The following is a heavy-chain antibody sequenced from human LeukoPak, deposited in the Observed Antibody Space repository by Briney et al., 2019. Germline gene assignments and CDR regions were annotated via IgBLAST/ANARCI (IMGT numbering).Heavy chain of an antibody. CDR2: IYYSGST. V-gene: IGHV4-59*01. CDR1: GGSISSYY. CDR3: ARDQEEGFDY. Sequence: PSETLSLTCTVSGGSISSYYWSWIRQPPGKGLEWIGYIYYSGSTNYNPSLKSRVTISVDTSKNQFSLKLSSVTAADTAVYYCARDQEEGFDYWGQGTLVTVSS. J-gene: IGHJ4*02.